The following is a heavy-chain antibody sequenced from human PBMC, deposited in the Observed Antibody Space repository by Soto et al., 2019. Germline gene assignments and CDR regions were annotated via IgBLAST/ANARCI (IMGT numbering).Heavy chain of an antibody. CDR2: IYHSGST. D-gene: IGHD3-22*01. J-gene: IGHJ4*02. CDR3: ARATSNYYASSASLRGYFFAD. Sequence: SETLSLTCVVSGYSISSGYYRGWIRQPPGKGLEWIGSIYHSGSTYYNPSLKSRVTISVDKSKNKFSLKLSSVTAAYTAVYYCARATSNYYASSASLRGYFFADWGRGTLATVPS. CDR1: GYSISSGYY. V-gene: IGHV4-38-2*01.